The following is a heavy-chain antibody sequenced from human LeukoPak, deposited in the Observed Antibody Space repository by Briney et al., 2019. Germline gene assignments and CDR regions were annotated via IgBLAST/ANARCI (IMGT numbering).Heavy chain of an antibody. D-gene: IGHD3-9*01. CDR3: AKLNYDILTGYLY. V-gene: IGHV3-7*03. J-gene: IGHJ4*02. Sequence: PGGSLRLSCAASGFTFSSYWMSWVRQAPGKGLEWVANIKKDGSDKYYVDSVKGRFTISRDNAKNSLYLQMNSLRAEDTATYYCAKLNYDILTGYLYWGQGTLVTVSS. CDR1: GFTFSSYW. CDR2: IKKDGSDK.